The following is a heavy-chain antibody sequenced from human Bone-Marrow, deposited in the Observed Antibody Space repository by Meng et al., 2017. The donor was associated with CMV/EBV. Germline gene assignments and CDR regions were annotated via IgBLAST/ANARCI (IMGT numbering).Heavy chain of an antibody. V-gene: IGHV1-18*01. CDR3: AREGTYHYYYYYGMDV. CDR1: GYTFTSYG. D-gene: IGHD2-2*02. CDR2: ISPFNGHT. J-gene: IGHJ6*02. Sequence: ASVKVSCKAYGYTFTSYGITWVRQAPGQGLEWMGWISPFNGHTNYAQKLQGRVTMATDTSTSTAYMELRSLRSDDTAVYYCAREGTYHYYYYYGMDVWGQGTTVTVSS.